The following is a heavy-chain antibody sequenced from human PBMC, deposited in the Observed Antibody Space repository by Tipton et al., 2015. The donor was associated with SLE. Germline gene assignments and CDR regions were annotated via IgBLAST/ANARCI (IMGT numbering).Heavy chain of an antibody. J-gene: IGHJ3*02. CDR1: SGSVSSGGFY. CDR3: ARLADYPAIFAPSDRFDI. V-gene: IGHV4-39*07. CDR2: VYYTGNT. Sequence: TLSLTCTVSSGSVSSGGFYWSWIRPPPGKGLEGGGTVYYTGNTFYNPSLKSRVTISVDTSKNKFSLKLSSVTAADTAVYYCARLADYPAIFAPSDRFDIWGQGTMVTVSS. D-gene: IGHD4-11*01.